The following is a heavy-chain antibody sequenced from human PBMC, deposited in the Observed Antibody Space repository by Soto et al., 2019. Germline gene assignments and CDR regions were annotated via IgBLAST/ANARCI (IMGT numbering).Heavy chain of an antibody. Sequence: SVKVSCKASGFTFTSSAVQWVRQARGQRLEWIGWIVVGSGTANYAQKFQGRVTITADESTSTAYMELSSLRSEDTAVYYCARDHRLRPTLYYYYGMDVWGQGTTVTVSS. CDR3: ARDHRLRPTLYYYYGMDV. D-gene: IGHD4-17*01. CDR2: IVVGSGTA. J-gene: IGHJ6*02. CDR1: GFTFTSSA. V-gene: IGHV1-58*01.